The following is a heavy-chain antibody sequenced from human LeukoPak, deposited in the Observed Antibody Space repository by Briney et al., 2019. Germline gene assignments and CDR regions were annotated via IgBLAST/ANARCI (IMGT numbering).Heavy chain of an antibody. Sequence: GGSLRLSCAASGFTFSSYAMHWVRQAPGKGLEWVAVISYDGSNKYYADSVKGRFTISRDNSKNTLYLQMNSLRAEDTAVYYCARDRIPDSGYDYPWDAFDIWGQGTMVTVSS. D-gene: IGHD5-12*01. CDR2: ISYDGSNK. CDR3: ARDRIPDSGYDYPWDAFDI. J-gene: IGHJ3*02. CDR1: GFTFSSYA. V-gene: IGHV3-30-3*01.